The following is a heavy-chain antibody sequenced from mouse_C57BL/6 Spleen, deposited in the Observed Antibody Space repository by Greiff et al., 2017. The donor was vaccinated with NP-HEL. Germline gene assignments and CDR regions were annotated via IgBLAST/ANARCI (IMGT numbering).Heavy chain of an antibody. J-gene: IGHJ3*01. Sequence: EVQRVESGGGLVQPGGSLSLSCAASGFTFTDYYMSWVRQPPGKALEWLGFIRNKANGYTTEYSASVKGRFTISRDNSQSILYLQMNALRAEDSATYYCARSLYGYDVGAGFAYWGQGTLVTVSA. D-gene: IGHD2-2*01. V-gene: IGHV7-3*01. CDR1: GFTFTDYY. CDR2: IRNKANGYTT. CDR3: ARSLYGYDVGAGFAY.